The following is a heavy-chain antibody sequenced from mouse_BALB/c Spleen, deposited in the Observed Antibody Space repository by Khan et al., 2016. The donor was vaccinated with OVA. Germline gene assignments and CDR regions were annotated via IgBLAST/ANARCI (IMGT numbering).Heavy chain of an antibody. CDR1: GFAFSSYD. CDR2: ISSGGGST. Sequence: EVELVESGGGLVKPGGSLKLSCAASGFAFSSYDMSWVRQTPEKRLEWVAYISSGGGSTYYPDTVTGRFTISRDNAKNTLYLQMSSLKSKDTAMYYCAREGNYVLYAMDYWGQGTSVTVSS. J-gene: IGHJ4*01. D-gene: IGHD2-1*01. CDR3: AREGNYVLYAMDY. V-gene: IGHV5-12-1*01.